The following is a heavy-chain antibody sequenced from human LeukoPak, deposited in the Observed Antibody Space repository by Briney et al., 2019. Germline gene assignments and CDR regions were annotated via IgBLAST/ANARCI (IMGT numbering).Heavy chain of an antibody. Sequence: PSETLSLTCTVSGGSISSYYWSWIRQPPGKGLEWIGYIYYSGSTNYNPSLKSRVTISVDTSKNQFSLKLSSVTAADTAVYYCARVPYDSRGYRPYLAYGMDVWGQGTTVTVSS. CDR2: IYYSGST. V-gene: IGHV4-59*01. J-gene: IGHJ6*02. D-gene: IGHD3-22*01. CDR3: ARVPYDSRGYRPYLAYGMDV. CDR1: GGSISSYY.